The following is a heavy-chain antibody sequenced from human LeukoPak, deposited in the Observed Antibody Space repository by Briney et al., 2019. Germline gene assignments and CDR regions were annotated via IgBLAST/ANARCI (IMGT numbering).Heavy chain of an antibody. CDR1: GFSFSNYA. CDR3: AKSVASGSYYNNDY. CDR2: FTGSGGNT. J-gene: IGHJ4*02. Sequence: GGSLRLSCAASGFSFSNYAMSWVRQAPGKGLDWVSDFTGSGGNTYYADSVKGRFTISRDNSKNTLYLQMNSLRVEDTAVYYCAKSVASGSYYNNDYWGQGALVTVSS. D-gene: IGHD3-10*01. V-gene: IGHV3-23*01.